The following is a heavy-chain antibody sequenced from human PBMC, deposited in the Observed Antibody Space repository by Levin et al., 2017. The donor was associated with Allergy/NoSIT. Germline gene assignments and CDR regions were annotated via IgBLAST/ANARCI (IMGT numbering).Heavy chain of an antibody. Sequence: PGGSLRLSCAASGFTFSSYGMHWVRQAPGKGLEWVAVISYDGSNKYYADSVKGRFTISRDNSKNTLYLQMNSLRAEDTAVYYCAKEGTFGQWLRIYDYWGQGTLVTVSS. J-gene: IGHJ4*02. CDR1: GFTFSSYG. CDR3: AKEGTFGQWLRIYDY. CDR2: ISYDGSNK. D-gene: IGHD6-19*01. V-gene: IGHV3-30*18.